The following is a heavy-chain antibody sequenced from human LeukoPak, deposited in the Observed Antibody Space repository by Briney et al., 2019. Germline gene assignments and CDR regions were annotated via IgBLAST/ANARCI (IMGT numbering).Heavy chain of an antibody. D-gene: IGHD2/OR15-2a*01. CDR1: GGSFSGYY. J-gene: IGHJ4*02. CDR3: ARGPGPVIFDY. V-gene: IGHV4-34*01. Sequence: SETLSLTCAVYGGSFSGYYWSWIRQPPGTGLEWIGEINHSGSTNYNPSLKSRVTISVDTSKNQFSLKLSSVTAADTAVYYRARGPGPVIFDYWGQGTLVTVSS. CDR2: INHSGST.